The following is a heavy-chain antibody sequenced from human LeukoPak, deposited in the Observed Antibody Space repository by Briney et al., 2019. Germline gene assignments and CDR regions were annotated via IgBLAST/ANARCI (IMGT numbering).Heavy chain of an antibody. Sequence: SETLSLTCAVYGGSFSGYYWSWIRQPPGKGLEWIGEINHSGSTNYNPSLKSRVPISVDTSKNQFSLKLSSVTAADTAVYYCARGGCRGGSCYEDAFDIWGQGTMVTVSS. CDR1: GGSFSGYY. J-gene: IGHJ3*02. V-gene: IGHV4-34*01. CDR3: ARGGCRGGSCYEDAFDI. D-gene: IGHD2-15*01. CDR2: INHSGST.